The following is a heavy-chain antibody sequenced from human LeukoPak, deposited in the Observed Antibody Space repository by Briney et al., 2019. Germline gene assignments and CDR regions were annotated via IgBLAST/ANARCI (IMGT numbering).Heavy chain of an antibody. J-gene: IGHJ3*01. CDR2: IYYSGST. CDR3: AREQYLAYDVFGF. CDR1: GGSISGSSYF. V-gene: IGHV4-39*02. Sequence: SSETLSLTCTVSGGSISGSSYFWGWIRQPPGKGLEWIGSIYYSGSTYYNPSLKSRVTISVDTSKNQFSLKLSSVTAADTAVYYCAREQYLAYDVFGFWGQGTMVTVSS. D-gene: IGHD4-11*01.